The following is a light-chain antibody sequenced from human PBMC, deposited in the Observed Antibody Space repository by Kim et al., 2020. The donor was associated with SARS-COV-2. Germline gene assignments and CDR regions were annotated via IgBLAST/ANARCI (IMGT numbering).Light chain of an antibody. CDR3: QQHDSSPWT. CDR2: DAS. V-gene: IGKV3-20*01. CDR1: QSVGNSY. Sequence: SPGEGATLSCRASQSVGNSYLAWYQQKPGQAPRLLIYDASSRATGIPDRFSGSGSGSDFTLTIRRLEPEDFAVYYCQQHDSSPWTFGQGTKVDIK. J-gene: IGKJ1*01.